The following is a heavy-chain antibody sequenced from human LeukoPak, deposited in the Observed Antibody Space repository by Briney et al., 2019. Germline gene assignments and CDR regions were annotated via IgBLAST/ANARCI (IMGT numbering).Heavy chain of an antibody. V-gene: IGHV4-61*02. J-gene: IGHJ5*02. CDR2: IYTSGST. Sequence: SETLSLTCTVSGGSINSGSYYWSWIRQPAGKGLEWIGRIYTSGSTNYNPSLESRVTISVDTSKNQFSLKLSSVTAADTAVYYCARDLVLGAIVSWFDPWGQGTLVTVSS. D-gene: IGHD1-26*01. CDR1: GGSINSGSYY. CDR3: ARDLVLGAIVSWFDP.